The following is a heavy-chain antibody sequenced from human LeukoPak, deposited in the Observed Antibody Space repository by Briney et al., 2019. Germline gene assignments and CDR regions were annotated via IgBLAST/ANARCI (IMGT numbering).Heavy chain of an antibody. D-gene: IGHD2-15*01. V-gene: IGHV3-9*01. CDR1: GFTFDDYA. J-gene: IGHJ4*02. Sequence: SLRLSCAASGFTFDDYAMHWVRQAPGKGLEWVSGISWNSGSIGYADSVKGRFTISRDNAKNSLYLQMNSLRAEDTALYYCAKGGGRWGQGTLVTVSS. CDR2: ISWNSGSI. CDR3: AKGGGR.